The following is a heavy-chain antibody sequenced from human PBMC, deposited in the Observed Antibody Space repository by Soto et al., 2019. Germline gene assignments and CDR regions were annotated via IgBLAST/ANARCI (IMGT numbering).Heavy chain of an antibody. D-gene: IGHD3-22*01. CDR3: ARGDDSSRFDP. Sequence: QVQLVQSGAEVKKPGSSVKVSCKASGGTFSSYTISWVRQAPGQGLEWMGRIIPILGIANYAQKFQGRVTITRDKSTSTADRELSSLRSEDTAVYYGARGDDSSRFDPWGQGTLVTVSS. V-gene: IGHV1-69*02. CDR1: GGTFSSYT. CDR2: IIPILGIA. J-gene: IGHJ5*02.